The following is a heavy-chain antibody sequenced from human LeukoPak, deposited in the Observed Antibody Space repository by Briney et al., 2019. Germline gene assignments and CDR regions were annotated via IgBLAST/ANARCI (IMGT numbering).Heavy chain of an antibody. J-gene: IGHJ4*02. CDR1: GFTFSSYA. V-gene: IGHV3-64*01. CDR2: ISSNGGST. Sequence: PGGSLRLSCAASGFTFSSYAMHWVRQAPGKGLEYVSAISSNGGSTYYANSVKGRFTISRDNSKNTLYLQMGSLRAEDMAVYYCAKDPVLGCSSTSCYDAPDYWGQGTLVTVSS. CDR3: AKDPVLGCSSTSCYDAPDY. D-gene: IGHD2-2*01.